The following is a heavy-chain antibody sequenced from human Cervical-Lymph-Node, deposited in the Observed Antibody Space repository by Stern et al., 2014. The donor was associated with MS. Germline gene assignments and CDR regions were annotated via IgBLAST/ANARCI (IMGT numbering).Heavy chain of an antibody. J-gene: IGHJ4*02. CDR2: IYPGDSET. D-gene: IGHD1-14*01. CDR1: GFKFSIYW. V-gene: IGHV5-51*01. CDR3: ARQTTAWASDV. Sequence: MQLVQSGAELIRPGESLKISCKGSGFKFSIYWIAWVRQMPGKGLEWKGIIYPGDSETSSTPSFKGQVTMSADKSTSTAYLQWSSLNASDTAMYFCARQTTAWASDVWGQGTLVTISS.